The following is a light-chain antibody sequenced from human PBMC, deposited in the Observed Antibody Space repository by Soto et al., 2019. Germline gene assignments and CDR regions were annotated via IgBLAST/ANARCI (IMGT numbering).Light chain of an antibody. J-gene: IGLJ2*01. CDR3: QCYDSSLSGHVV. V-gene: IGLV1-40*01. Sequence: QSVLTQPPSVSGAPGQRVTISCTGSSSNIGAGYDVHWYQQLPGTAPKLLIYGNTNRPSGVPDRFSGSKSGTSAPLAITGLQAEDEADYYCQCYDSSLSGHVVFGGGTKLTVL. CDR1: SSNIGAGYD. CDR2: GNT.